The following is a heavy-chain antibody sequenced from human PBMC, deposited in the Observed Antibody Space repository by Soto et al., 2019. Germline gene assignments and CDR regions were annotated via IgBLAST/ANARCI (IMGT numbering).Heavy chain of an antibody. CDR1: GDIFTSHT. D-gene: IGHD3-10*01. V-gene: IGHV1-69*02. Sequence: QVQLVQSGAEVKKPGSSVSVSCRASGDIFTSHTISWVRQAPGQGLEWVGRIIPILGMSTYAQKFQGRVSIIADRSSSTAYMALSSLRSEDTAVYYCAQSYGSGSRPFDYWGQGTLVTVSS. CDR3: AQSYGSGSRPFDY. J-gene: IGHJ4*02. CDR2: IIPILGMS.